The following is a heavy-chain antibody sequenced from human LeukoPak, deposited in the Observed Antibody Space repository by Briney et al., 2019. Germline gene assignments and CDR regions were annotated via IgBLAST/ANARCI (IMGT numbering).Heavy chain of an antibody. J-gene: IGHJ4*02. V-gene: IGHV4-34*01. CDR2: INHSGST. CDR3: ASSYFPAGVYYFDY. Sequence: PSETLSLACAVYGGSFSGYYWSWIRQPPGKGLEWIGEINHSGSTNYNPSLKSRVTISVDTSKNQFSLKLSSVTAADTAAYYCASSYFPAGVYYFDYWGQGTLVTVSS. D-gene: IGHD7-27*01. CDR1: GGSFSGYY.